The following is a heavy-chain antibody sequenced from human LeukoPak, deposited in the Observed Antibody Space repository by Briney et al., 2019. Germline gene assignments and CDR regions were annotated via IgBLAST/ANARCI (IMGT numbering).Heavy chain of an antibody. D-gene: IGHD6-13*01. CDR1: GFTFSSYA. V-gene: IGHV3-64D*06. J-gene: IGHJ5*02. CDR3: VKPKYSSSWATPFDL. Sequence: PGGSLRLSCSASGFTFSSYAMHRVRQAPGKGLEYVSAISSNGGSTYYADSVKGRFTISRDNSKNTLYLQMSSLRAEDTAVYYCVKPKYSSSWATPFDLWGQGTLVTVSS. CDR2: ISSNGGST.